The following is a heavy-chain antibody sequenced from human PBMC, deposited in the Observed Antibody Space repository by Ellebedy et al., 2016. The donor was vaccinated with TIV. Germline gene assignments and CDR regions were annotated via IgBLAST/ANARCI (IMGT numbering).Heavy chain of an antibody. CDR1: GGSISSSSYY. V-gene: IGHV4-61*05. J-gene: IGHJ4*02. Sequence: MPSETLSLTCTVSGGSISSSSYYWGWMRQPPGKGLDWIGYIYYSGSTNYNPSLKRRVTMSVDTSKNQFSLKMTSVTAADAAVYYCAPIEVAGIDYWGRGNLVPL. CDR3: APIEVAGIDY. D-gene: IGHD6-19*01. CDR2: IYYSGST.